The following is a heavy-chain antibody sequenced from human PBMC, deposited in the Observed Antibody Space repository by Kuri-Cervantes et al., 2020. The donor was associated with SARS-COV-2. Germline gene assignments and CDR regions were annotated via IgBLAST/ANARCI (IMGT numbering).Heavy chain of an antibody. J-gene: IGHJ6*02. CDR1: GFTFSSYG. CDR2: ISYDGSNK. V-gene: IGHV3-30*18. D-gene: IGHD3-3*01. Sequence: GESLKISCAASGFTFSSYGMHWVRQAPGKGLEWVAVISYDGSNKYYADSVKGRFTTSRDNSKNTLYLQMNSLRAEDTAVYYCAKDRIGVFGVEYYYGMDVWGQGTTVTVSS. CDR3: AKDRIGVFGVEYYYGMDV.